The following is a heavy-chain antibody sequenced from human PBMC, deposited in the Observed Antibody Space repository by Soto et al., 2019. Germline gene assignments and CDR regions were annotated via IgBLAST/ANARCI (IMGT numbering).Heavy chain of an antibody. J-gene: IGHJ6*02. CDR1: GFTFSSYG. V-gene: IGHV3-30*18. D-gene: IGHD3-10*01. CDR2: ISYDGSNK. Sequence: QVQLVESGGGVVQPGRSLRLSCAASGFTFSSYGMHWVRQAPGKGLEWVAVISYDGSNKYYADSVKGRFTISRDNSKNTLYLQMNSLRAEDTAVYYCAKGRGHGSGSLYYYGMDVWGQGTTVTVSS. CDR3: AKGRGHGSGSLYYYGMDV.